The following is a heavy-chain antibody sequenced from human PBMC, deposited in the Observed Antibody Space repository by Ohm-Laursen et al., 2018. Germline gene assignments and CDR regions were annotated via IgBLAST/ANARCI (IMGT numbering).Heavy chain of an antibody. J-gene: IGHJ4*02. CDR1: GFTFSDYY. CDR3: ARVGSGYYYAIDY. CDR2: ISSSGTTI. Sequence: GSLRLSCAASGFTFSDYYMTWIRQAPGTGLEWLSYISSSGTTIYYADSVRGRFTISRDNAKNSLFLQMNSLRAEDTAVYYCARVGSGYYYAIDYWGQGTLVTVSS. V-gene: IGHV3-11*01. D-gene: IGHD3-22*01.